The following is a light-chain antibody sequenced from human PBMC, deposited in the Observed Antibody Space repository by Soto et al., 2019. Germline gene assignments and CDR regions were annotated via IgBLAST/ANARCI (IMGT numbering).Light chain of an antibody. J-gene: IGKJ1*01. V-gene: IGKV1-5*01. CDR2: DAS. CDR1: QSISSW. Sequence: DIQMTQSPSTLSASVGYRFTITCRASQSISSWLAWYQQKPGKAPKLLIYDASSLESGVPSRFSGSGSGTDFTLTISSLQPEDFATYYCQKSYSTPVKFGQGTKVDIK. CDR3: QKSYSTPVK.